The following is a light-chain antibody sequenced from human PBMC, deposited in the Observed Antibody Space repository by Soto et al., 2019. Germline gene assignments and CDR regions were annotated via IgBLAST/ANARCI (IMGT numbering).Light chain of an antibody. CDR2: DVS. J-gene: IGLJ1*01. Sequence: QSVLNQPASVSGSAGQSITISCTGTSSDVGGYNYVSWYQHHPGKAPKLTIYDVSNRPSGVSNRFSGSKSGNTASLTISGLQPEDEADYYCSSYTTSNTRQIVFGTGTKVTVL. CDR1: SSDVGGYNY. V-gene: IGLV2-14*03. CDR3: SSYTTSNTRQIV.